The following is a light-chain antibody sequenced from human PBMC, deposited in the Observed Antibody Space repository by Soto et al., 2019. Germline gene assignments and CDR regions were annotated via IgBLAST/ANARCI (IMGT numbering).Light chain of an antibody. CDR3: QQRRDWPLT. CDR1: QSVSSY. CDR2: DAS. J-gene: IGKJ4*01. Sequence: EIVLTQSPATLSLSPGERATLSCRASQSVSSYLAWYQQKPGQAPRLLISDASNRATGIPARFSGSGSGTAFTLTVSRLEPEDFAVYYCQQRRDWPLTFGGGTKVEI. V-gene: IGKV3-11*01.